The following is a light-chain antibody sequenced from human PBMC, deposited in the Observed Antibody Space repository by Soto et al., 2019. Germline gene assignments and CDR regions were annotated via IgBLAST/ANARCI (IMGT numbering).Light chain of an antibody. J-gene: IGLJ1*01. Sequence: ALTQPASVSGSPGQSIAISCTGTSSDVGGYNYVSWYQQHPGKALKLMIYDVSNRPSGVSNRFSGSKSCNTASLTISGLQAEDEADYYCSSYTSSSTLVFGTGTKVTVL. CDR3: SSYTSSSTLV. V-gene: IGLV2-14*01. CDR2: DVS. CDR1: SSDVGGYNY.